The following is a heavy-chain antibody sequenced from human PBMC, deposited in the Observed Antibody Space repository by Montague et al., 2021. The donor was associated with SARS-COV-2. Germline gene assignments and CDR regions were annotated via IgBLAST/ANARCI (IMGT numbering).Heavy chain of an antibody. CDR1: GFRFSSDY. CDR2: IHDYCTT. CDR3: ARHDCGGH. Sequence: SLRLSCAASGFRFSSDYMSCVRQTPGKGLEWISVIHDYCTTHYADSVKGRFTISRDNSKNTLFLQMNSLRAEDTALYYCARHDCGGHWGQGALVTVSS. V-gene: IGHV3-53*01. D-gene: IGHD4-23*01. J-gene: IGHJ4*02.